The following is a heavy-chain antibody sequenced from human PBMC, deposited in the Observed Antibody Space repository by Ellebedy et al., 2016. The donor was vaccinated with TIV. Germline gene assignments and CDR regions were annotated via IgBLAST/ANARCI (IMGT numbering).Heavy chain of an antibody. CDR3: TRGTRDCSSASCYNY. J-gene: IGHJ4*02. CDR2: MNPNSGNT. D-gene: IGHD2-2*02. Sequence: ASVKVSCXASGYTFTSYDINWVRQATGQGLEWMGWMNPNSGNTGYAQKFQGRVTMTRDTSSSTAYMELSSLRSEDTAVYYCTRGTRDCSSASCYNYWGQGTLVTVSS. CDR1: GYTFTSYD. V-gene: IGHV1-8*01.